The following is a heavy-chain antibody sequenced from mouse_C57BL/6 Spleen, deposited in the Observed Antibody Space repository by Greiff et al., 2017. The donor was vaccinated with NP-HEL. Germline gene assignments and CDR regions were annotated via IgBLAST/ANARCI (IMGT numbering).Heavy chain of an antibody. D-gene: IGHD2-2*01. Sequence: DVKLVESGGDLVKPGGSLKLSCAASGFTFSSYGMSWVRQTPDKRLEWVATISSGGSYTYYPDSVKGRFTISRDNAKNTLYLQMSSLKSEDTAMYYCARRGGYRDAMDYWGQGTSVTVSS. CDR1: GFTFSSYG. CDR3: ARRGGYRDAMDY. CDR2: ISSGGSYT. J-gene: IGHJ4*01. V-gene: IGHV5-6*02.